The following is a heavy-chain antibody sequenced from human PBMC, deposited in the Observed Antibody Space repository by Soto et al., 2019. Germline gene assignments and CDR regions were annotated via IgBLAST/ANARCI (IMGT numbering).Heavy chain of an antibody. Sequence: PGESLKISCKGSGYSFTSYWIGWVRQMPGKGLEWMGIIYPGDSDTRYSPSFQGQVTISADKSISTAYLQWSSLKASDTAMYYCARHELDYGDYEYYYYYMDVWGKGTTVTVSS. J-gene: IGHJ6*03. CDR2: IYPGDSDT. CDR3: ARHELDYGDYEYYYYYMDV. V-gene: IGHV5-51*01. D-gene: IGHD4-17*01. CDR1: GYSFTSYW.